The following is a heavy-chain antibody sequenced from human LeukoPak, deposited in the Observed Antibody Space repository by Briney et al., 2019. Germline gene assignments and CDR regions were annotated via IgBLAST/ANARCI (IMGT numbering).Heavy chain of an antibody. CDR2: ISYDGSNK. J-gene: IGHJ4*02. CDR1: GFTFSSYG. CDR3: ARVTRGYYSDY. Sequence: GGSLRLSCAASGFTFSSYGMHWVRQAPGKGLEWVAVISYDGSNKYYADSVKGRFTTSRDNSKNTLYLQMNSLRAEDTAVYYCARVTRGYYSDYWGQGTLVTVSS. D-gene: IGHD3-3*01. V-gene: IGHV3-30*03.